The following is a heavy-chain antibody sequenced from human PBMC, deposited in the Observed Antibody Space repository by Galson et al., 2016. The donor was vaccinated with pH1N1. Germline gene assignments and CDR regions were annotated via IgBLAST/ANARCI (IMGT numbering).Heavy chain of an antibody. D-gene: IGHD2-2*01. CDR2: IRYNGRDM. V-gene: IGHV3-30*02. Sequence: SLRLSCAASGINFNSYDIHWVRQAPGKGLEWVAFIRYNGRDMFYADSVKGRFRVSRDNSKNTLYLQMNSLRTEDTAIYYCAKVESSPVGLWGQGTTVIVSS. CDR1: GINFNSYD. J-gene: IGHJ6*02. CDR3: AKVESSPVGL.